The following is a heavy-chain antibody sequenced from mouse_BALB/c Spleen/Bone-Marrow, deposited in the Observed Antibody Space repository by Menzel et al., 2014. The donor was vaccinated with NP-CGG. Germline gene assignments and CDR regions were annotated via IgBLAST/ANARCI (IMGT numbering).Heavy chain of an antibody. CDR3: ARYYYGSSLFAY. V-gene: IGHV14-3*02. CDR2: IDPANGNT. CDR1: GFNIXDTY. D-gene: IGHD1-1*01. Sequence: EVQLQQSGAELVKPGASVKLSCTASGFNIXDTYMYWVKQRPEQGLEWIGRIDPANGNTKYDPKFQGKATITADTSSNTAYLQLSSPTSEDTAVYYCARYYYGSSLFAYWGQGTLVTVSA. J-gene: IGHJ3*01.